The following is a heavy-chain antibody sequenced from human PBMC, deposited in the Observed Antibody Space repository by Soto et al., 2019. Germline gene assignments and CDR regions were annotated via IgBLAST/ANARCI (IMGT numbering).Heavy chain of an antibody. Sequence: QVQLQESGPGLVKPSGTLSLTCAVSSGSISSSNWWSWVRQPPGKGLEWIGEIYHSGSTNYNPSLKSRVTISVDKSKDQFSLKLSSVPAADTAVYYCARGIVVVVAQLNYYYYMDVWGKGTTVTVSS. CDR3: ARGIVVVVAQLNYYYYMDV. V-gene: IGHV4-4*02. D-gene: IGHD2-15*01. CDR1: SGSISSSNW. J-gene: IGHJ6*03. CDR2: IYHSGST.